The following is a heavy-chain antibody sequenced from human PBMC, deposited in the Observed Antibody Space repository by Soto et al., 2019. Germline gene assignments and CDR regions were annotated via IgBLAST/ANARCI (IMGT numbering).Heavy chain of an antibody. CDR3: AKDEGSGSALGY. V-gene: IGHV3-23*01. Sequence: EVQLLESEGGLVQPGGSLRLSCAASGFTFSSYAMSWVRQAPGKGLEWVSAISGSGGSTYYADSVKGRFTISRDNSKNTLYLQMNSLRAEDTAVYYCAKDEGSGSALGYWGQGTLVTVSS. CDR1: GFTFSSYA. CDR2: ISGSGGST. D-gene: IGHD3-10*01. J-gene: IGHJ4*02.